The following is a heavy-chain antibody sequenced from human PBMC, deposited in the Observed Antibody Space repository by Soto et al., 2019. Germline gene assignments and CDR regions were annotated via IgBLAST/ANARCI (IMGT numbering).Heavy chain of an antibody. CDR3: ARQFDYDVSGYYYDY. Sequence: ASVKVSCKASGGTFSRNTISWVRQAPGQGLEWMGGIIPMFGTPNYAQKFQGRVTITADESTSTAYMELNRLKSEDTAVYYCARQFDYDVSGYYYDYWGQGTLVTVSS. D-gene: IGHD3-22*01. J-gene: IGHJ4*02. CDR1: GGTFSRNT. CDR2: IIPMFGTP. V-gene: IGHV1-69*13.